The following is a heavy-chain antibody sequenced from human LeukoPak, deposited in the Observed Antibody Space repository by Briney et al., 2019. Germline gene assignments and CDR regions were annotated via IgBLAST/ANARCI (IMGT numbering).Heavy chain of an antibody. Sequence: SETLSLTCPVSGGSISNYYYWTWIRQPPGKGLEWIGYVYYTGSTNFNPSLKSRVTMSLDTSRHQFSLKLTSLTAADTAVYYCARGAMATTPFFDYWGQGTLVTVSS. CDR2: VYYTGST. V-gene: IGHV4-59*01. CDR3: ARGAMATTPFFDY. D-gene: IGHD5-24*01. J-gene: IGHJ4*02. CDR1: GGSISNYY.